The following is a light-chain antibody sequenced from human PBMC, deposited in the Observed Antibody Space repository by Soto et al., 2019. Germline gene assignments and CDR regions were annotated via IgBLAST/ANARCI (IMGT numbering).Light chain of an antibody. CDR2: EVS. Sequence: QSALTQPASVSGSPGQSITISCTGTSSDGGGYNYVSWYQQHPGKAPKLMIYEVSNRPSGVSNRFSGSKSGNTASLTISGLQAEDEADYYCSSYTSSSTGVFGTGTKVTVL. J-gene: IGLJ1*01. CDR3: SSYTSSSTGV. CDR1: SSDGGGYNY. V-gene: IGLV2-14*01.